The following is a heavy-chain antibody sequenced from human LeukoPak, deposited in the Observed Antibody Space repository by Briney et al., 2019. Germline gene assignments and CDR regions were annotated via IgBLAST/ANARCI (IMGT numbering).Heavy chain of an antibody. CDR2: IYYSGST. D-gene: IGHD2-15*01. CDR3: ARRCSGGSCYPYFDY. V-gene: IGHV4-59*12. Sequence: SETLSLTCTVSGGSISGYFWTWIRQPPGKGLEWIGYIYYSGSTDYNPSLKSRVTISVDTSKNQFSLKLSSVTAADTAVYYCARRCSGGSCYPYFDYWGQGTLVTVSS. CDR1: GGSISGYF. J-gene: IGHJ4*02.